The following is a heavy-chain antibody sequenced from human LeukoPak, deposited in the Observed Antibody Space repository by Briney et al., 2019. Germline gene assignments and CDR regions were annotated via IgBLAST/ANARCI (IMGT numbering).Heavy chain of an antibody. V-gene: IGHV3-30*18. Sequence: GGSQRLSCAASGFTFSSYGMHWVRQAPGKGLEWVAVISYDGSNKYYADSVKGRFTISRDNSKNTLYLQMNSLRAEDTAVYYCAKDWDIVVVPAAMGDAFDIWGQGTMVTVSS. CDR2: ISYDGSNK. J-gene: IGHJ3*02. CDR3: AKDWDIVVVPAAMGDAFDI. CDR1: GFTFSSYG. D-gene: IGHD2-2*01.